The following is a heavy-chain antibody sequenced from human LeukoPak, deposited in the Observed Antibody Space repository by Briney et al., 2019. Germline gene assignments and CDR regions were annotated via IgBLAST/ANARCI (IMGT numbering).Heavy chain of an antibody. CDR1: GYRFTSYW. D-gene: IGHD6-6*01. J-gene: IGHJ5*02. CDR2: IYPGDSDT. CDR3: ARLYGGSSVSDP. Sequence: GASLKISCKGSGYRFTSYWIGWGRQMPGKGLEWMAIIYPGDSDTIYSPSFQGQVTTSADKSISTAYLQWSSLKASDTAMYYCARLYGGSSVSDPWGQGTLVTVSS. V-gene: IGHV5-51*01.